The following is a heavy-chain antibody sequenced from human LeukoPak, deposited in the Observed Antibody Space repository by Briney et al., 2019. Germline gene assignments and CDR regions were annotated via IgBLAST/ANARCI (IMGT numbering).Heavy chain of an antibody. CDR3: ARGQQLVGFDY. V-gene: IGHV1-69*04. Sequence: GASVKVSCKAPGGTFSSYAISWVRQAPGQGLEWMGRIIPILGIANYAQKFQGRVTITADKSTSTAYMELSSLRSEDTAVYYCARGQQLVGFDYLGQGTLVTVSS. J-gene: IGHJ4*02. D-gene: IGHD6-13*01. CDR1: GGTFSSYA. CDR2: IIPILGIA.